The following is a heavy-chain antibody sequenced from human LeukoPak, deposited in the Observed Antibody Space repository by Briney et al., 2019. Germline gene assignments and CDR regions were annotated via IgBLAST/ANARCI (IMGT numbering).Heavy chain of an antibody. J-gene: IGHJ4*02. V-gene: IGHV4-39*07. CDR3: AREGGPYRPLDY. Sequence: SETLSLTCTVSGGSLNIYNSYWNWVRQPPGEGLEWIGEVHLSGRTNYNPSLESRVTMSVDMSENHISLKLTSVTAADTAVYYCAREGGPYRPLDYSGQGTLVTVSS. CDR1: GGSLNIYNSY. CDR2: VHLSGRT.